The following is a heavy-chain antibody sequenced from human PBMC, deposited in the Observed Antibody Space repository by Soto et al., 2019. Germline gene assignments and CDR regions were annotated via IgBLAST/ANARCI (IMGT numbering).Heavy chain of an antibody. CDR3: ARDPDSSGWYNWFDP. CDR1: GFTFSSYR. CDR2: ISSSGSTI. V-gene: IGHV3-48*01. D-gene: IGHD6-19*01. J-gene: IGHJ5*02. Sequence: PGGSLRLSCAASGFTFSSYRMNWVRPAPGKGLEWVSYISSSGSTIYYADSVKGRFTISRDNAKNSLYLQMNSLRAEDTAVYYCARDPDSSGWYNWFDPWGQGTLVTVSS.